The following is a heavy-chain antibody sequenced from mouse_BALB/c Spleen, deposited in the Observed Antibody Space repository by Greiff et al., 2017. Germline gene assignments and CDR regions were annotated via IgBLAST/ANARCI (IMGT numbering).Heavy chain of an antibody. D-gene: IGHD2-4*01. CDR1: GFTFSSYA. CDR2: ISSGGSYT. V-gene: IGHV5-9-4*01. CDR3: ARKENDYPWFAY. J-gene: IGHJ3*01. Sequence: EVQGVESGGGLVKPGGSLKLSCAASGFTFSSYAMSWVRQSPEKRLEWVAEISSGGSYTYYPDTVTGRFTISRDNAKNTLYLEMSSLRSEDTAMYYCARKENDYPWFAYWGQGTLVTVSA.